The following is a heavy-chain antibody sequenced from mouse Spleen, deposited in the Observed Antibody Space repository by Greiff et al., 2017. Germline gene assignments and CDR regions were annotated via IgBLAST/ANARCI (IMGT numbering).Heavy chain of an antibody. CDR2: IDPEDGDT. J-gene: IGHJ2*01. D-gene: IGHD2-3*01. CDR1: GFTFNDYY. Sequence: VQLQQSGAELVRPGASVKLSCTASGFTFNDYYMPWVKQRPEQGLEWIGRIDPEDGDTEYAPKFQGKATMPADTSSNTAYLQLSSLTSEDTAVYYGTTDGERWSLKYWGQGATLTVSS. V-gene: IGHV14-1*01. CDR3: TTDGERWSLKY.